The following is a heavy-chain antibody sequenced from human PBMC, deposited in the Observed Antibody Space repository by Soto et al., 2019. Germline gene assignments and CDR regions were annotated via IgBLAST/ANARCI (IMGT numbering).Heavy chain of an antibody. V-gene: IGHV3-23*01. CDR3: AKSVILCFGELGCWCDP. J-gene: IGHJ5*02. CDR1: GFTFSSYA. Sequence: EVQLLESGGGLVQPGGSLRLSCAASGFTFSSYAMSWVRQAPGKGLEWVSAISGRGGSTYYADSVKGRFTISSDTSKHTLYLQIHSLRAEDTAVYYCAKSVILCFGELGCWCDPCGHGTLVTVSS. CDR2: ISGRGGST. D-gene: IGHD3-10*01.